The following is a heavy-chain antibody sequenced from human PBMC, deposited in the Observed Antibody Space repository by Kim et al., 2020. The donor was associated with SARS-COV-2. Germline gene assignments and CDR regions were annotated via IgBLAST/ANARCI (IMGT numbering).Heavy chain of an antibody. CDR1: GYTFDTFS. Sequence: ASVKVSCKASGYTFDTFSLYWLRQAPGQRFEWMGWINGGNGNTRYLQNFQGRVIFTRDTSATTAYMELTSLTFKDTAVYYCAREGSGSYNWLDPWGQGTLVTVSS. CDR3: AREGSGSYNWLDP. V-gene: IGHV1-3*01. CDR2: INGGNGNT. D-gene: IGHD3-10*01. J-gene: IGHJ5*02.